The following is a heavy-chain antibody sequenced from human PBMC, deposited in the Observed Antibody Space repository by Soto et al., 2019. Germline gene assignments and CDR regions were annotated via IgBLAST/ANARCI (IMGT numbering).Heavy chain of an antibody. CDR3: ARVEYTEYEYYNGMDV. CDR1: GDSFSSNSAG. V-gene: IGHV6-1*01. Sequence: SPTLSLTCVISGDSFSSNSAGWNCIRQSPSRGLVWRGRTFYRINWNNDYAVSLNGRVSINAAPYKNQLSWQLNSVTHVDKALYYCARVEYTEYEYYNGMDVWGQGPTVIVAS. J-gene: IGHJ6*02. D-gene: IGHD5-12*01. CDR2: TFYRINWNN.